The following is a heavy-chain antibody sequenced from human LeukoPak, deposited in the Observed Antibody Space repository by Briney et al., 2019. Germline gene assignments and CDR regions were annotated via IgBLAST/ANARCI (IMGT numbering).Heavy chain of an antibody. CDR1: GFTFSSYA. J-gene: IGHJ3*02. D-gene: IGHD3-9*01. Sequence: PGGSLRLSCAASGFTFSSYAMHWVRQAPGKGLERVAVISYDGSNKYYADSVKGRFTISRDNSKNTLYLQMNSLRAEDTAVYYCARGKDILTGSDAFDIWGQGTMVTVSS. V-gene: IGHV3-30-3*01. CDR3: ARGKDILTGSDAFDI. CDR2: ISYDGSNK.